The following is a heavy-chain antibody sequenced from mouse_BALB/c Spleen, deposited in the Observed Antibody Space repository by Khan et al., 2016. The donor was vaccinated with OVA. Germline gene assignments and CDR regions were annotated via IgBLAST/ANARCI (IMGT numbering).Heavy chain of an antibody. CDR1: GYTFTDYV. CDR2: INTYTGEP. Sequence: QIQLVQSGPELKKPGETVKISCKASGYTFTDYVMNWVKQAPGKGLRWMGWINTYTGEPTYADDFKGRFAFSLVTSASTAYLQINNLKNEDTATYFCARFHGGYWGQGTTLTVSS. J-gene: IGHJ2*01. V-gene: IGHV9-3-1*01. CDR3: ARFHGGY.